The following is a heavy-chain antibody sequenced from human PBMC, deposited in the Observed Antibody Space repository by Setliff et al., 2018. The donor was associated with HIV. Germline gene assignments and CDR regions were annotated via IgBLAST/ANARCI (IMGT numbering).Heavy chain of an antibody. V-gene: IGHV4-39*02. CDR3: AREADGIDF. CDR1: GGSITSSTYY. J-gene: IGHJ4*02. Sequence: SETLSLTCTVSGGSITSSTYYWGWIRQPPGKGLEWIGTVHYTGNTYHNPSLKSRVTISVEVSKNQISLKLTAVTAADSAVYYCAREADGIDFWGQGTLVTVSS. D-gene: IGHD2-15*01. CDR2: VHYTGNT.